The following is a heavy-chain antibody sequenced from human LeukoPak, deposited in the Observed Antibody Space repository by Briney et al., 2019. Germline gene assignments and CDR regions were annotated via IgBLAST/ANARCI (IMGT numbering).Heavy chain of an antibody. CDR2: IIPILGIA. D-gene: IGHD6-13*01. Sequence: SVKVSCKASGGTFSSYAISWVRQAPGQGLEWMGRIIPILGIANYAQKFQGRVTITADKSTSTAYMELSSLRSEDTAVYYCARSAAAAGTLDYGGQGTLVTVSS. V-gene: IGHV1-69*04. CDR1: GGTFSSYA. CDR3: ARSAAAAGTLDY. J-gene: IGHJ4*02.